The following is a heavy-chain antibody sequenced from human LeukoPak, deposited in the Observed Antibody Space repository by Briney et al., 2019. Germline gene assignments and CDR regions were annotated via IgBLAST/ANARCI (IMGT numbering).Heavy chain of an antibody. CDR3: ARTPYDFWSASYSYYFDY. V-gene: IGHV3-7*01. J-gene: IGHJ4*02. CDR2: IDPDGSHQ. D-gene: IGHD3-3*01. CDR1: GFTFSSYW. Sequence: GGSLRLSCVASGFTFSSYWATWVRQAPGKGLEWVANIDPDGSHQYYVDSVKGRFTISKDNAKNSLYLQMNSLRAEDTAVFYCARTPYDFWSASYSYYFDYWGQGTLVTVSS.